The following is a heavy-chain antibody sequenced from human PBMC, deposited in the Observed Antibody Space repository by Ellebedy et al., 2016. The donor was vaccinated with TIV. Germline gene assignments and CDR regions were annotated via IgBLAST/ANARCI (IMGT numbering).Heavy chain of an antibody. Sequence: GESLKISXAASGFTFSDYYMSWIRQAPGKGLEWVSYISSSSSYTNYADSVKGRFTISRDNAKNSLYLQMNSLRAEDTAVYYCARAYGMDVWGQGTTVTVSS. V-gene: IGHV3-11*05. CDR3: ARAYGMDV. J-gene: IGHJ6*02. CDR1: GFTFSDYY. CDR2: ISSSSSYT.